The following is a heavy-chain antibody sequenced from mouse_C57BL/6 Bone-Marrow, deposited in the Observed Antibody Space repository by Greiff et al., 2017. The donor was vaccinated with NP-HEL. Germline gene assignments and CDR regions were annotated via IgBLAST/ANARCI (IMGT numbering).Heavy chain of an antibody. Sequence: QVQLQQSGPELVKPGASVKISCKASGYAFSSSWMNWVKQRPGKGLEWIGRIYPGDGDTNYNGKFKGKATLTADKSSSTAYMQLSSLTSEDSAVYFCARYGNYLYWYFDVWGTGTTVTVSS. CDR2: IYPGDGDT. J-gene: IGHJ1*03. D-gene: IGHD2-1*01. CDR1: GYAFSSSW. CDR3: ARYGNYLYWYFDV. V-gene: IGHV1-82*01.